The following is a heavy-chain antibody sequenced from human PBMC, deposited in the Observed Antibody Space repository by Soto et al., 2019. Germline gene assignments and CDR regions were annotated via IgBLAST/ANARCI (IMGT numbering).Heavy chain of an antibody. Sequence: SETLSLTCTVSGDAIYISGYYWTWIRQHPGKCLEWIGYIYQTWKTYYNPSRESRFTMSVDTSKNQFSLKCASVTAADTAVYYGARDGSSTANWIGPWGQGTLVTVSS. CDR3: ARDGSSTANWIGP. V-gene: IGHV4-31*03. D-gene: IGHD2-2*01. J-gene: IGHJ5*02. CDR2: IYQTWKT. CDR1: GDAIYISGYY.